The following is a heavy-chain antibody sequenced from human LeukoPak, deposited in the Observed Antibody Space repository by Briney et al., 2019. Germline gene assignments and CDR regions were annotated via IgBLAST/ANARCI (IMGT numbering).Heavy chain of an antibody. CDR2: IIPIFGTA. V-gene: IGHV1-69*05. J-gene: IGHJ4*02. CDR3: ARGLGYSSGWLTHFDY. D-gene: IGHD6-19*01. CDR1: GGTFSSYA. Sequence: SVKVSCKASGGTFSSYAISWVRQAPGQRLEWMGRIIPIFGTANYAQKFQDRVTITTDESTSTAYMELSSLRSEDTAVYYCARGLGYSSGWLTHFDYWGRGTLATVSS.